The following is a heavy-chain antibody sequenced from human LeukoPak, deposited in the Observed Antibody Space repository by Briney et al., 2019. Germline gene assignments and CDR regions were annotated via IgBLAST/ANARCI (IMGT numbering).Heavy chain of an antibody. D-gene: IGHD2-15*01. CDR3: ARVGCSGGSCYRSRGAFDI. Sequence: SETLSLTCTVSGYSISSGYFWGWIRQPAGKGLEWIGHIYTSGSTNYNPSLKSRVTISVDTSKNQFSVKLSSVTAADTAVYYCARVGCSGGSCYRSRGAFDIWGQGTMVTVSS. V-gene: IGHV4-4*07. CDR1: GYSISSGYF. CDR2: IYTSGST. J-gene: IGHJ3*02.